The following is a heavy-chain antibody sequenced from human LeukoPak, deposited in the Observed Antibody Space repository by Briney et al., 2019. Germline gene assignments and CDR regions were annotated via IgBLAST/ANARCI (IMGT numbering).Heavy chain of an antibody. Sequence: ASVKVSCKASGYTFTGYYMHWVRQAPGQGLEWMGMISPSGDRTTYAQRFQGRVTMTRDTSTSTLYMDLSSLRSDDTAVFYCARGDGYNWFAYWGQGTLVTVSS. J-gene: IGHJ5*01. CDR3: ARGDGYNWFAY. V-gene: IGHV1-46*01. D-gene: IGHD5-24*01. CDR2: ISPSGDRT. CDR1: GYTFTGYY.